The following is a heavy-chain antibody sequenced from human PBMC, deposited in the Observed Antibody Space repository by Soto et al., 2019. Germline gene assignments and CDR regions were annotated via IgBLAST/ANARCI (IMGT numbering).Heavy chain of an antibody. Sequence: QVPLVQSGAEVKKPGSSVKVSCKASGGTFSSYAISWVRQAPGQGLEWMGGIIPIFGTANYAQKFQGRVTITADESTDTXXMELSSLRSEDTDVYYCARGSDYDSSAYYYSWFDPWGQGTLVTVSS. CDR1: GGTFSSYA. J-gene: IGHJ5*02. CDR2: IIPIFGTA. D-gene: IGHD3-22*01. CDR3: ARGSDYDSSAYYYSWFDP. V-gene: IGHV1-69*12.